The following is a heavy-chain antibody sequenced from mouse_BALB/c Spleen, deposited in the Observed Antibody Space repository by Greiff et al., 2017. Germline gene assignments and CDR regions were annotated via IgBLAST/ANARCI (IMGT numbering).Heavy chain of an antibody. CDR2: IYPYNGGT. D-gene: IGHD2-3*01. J-gene: IGHJ1*01. CDR3: ARGDGYSSYWYFDV. V-gene: IGHV1-14*01. Sequence: VQLKESGPELVKPGASVKMSCKASGYTFTSYVMHWVKQKPGQGLEWIGYIYPYNGGTGYNQKFKSKATLTVDNSSSTAYMELRSLTSEDSAVYYCARGDGYSSYWYFDVWGAGTTVTVSS. CDR1: GYTFTSYV.